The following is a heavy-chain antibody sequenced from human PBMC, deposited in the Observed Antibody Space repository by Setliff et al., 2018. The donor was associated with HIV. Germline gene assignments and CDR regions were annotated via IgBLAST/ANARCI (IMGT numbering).Heavy chain of an antibody. D-gene: IGHD3-22*01. Sequence: SETLSLTCAVYGGSFSGYYWSWIRQPPGKGLEWIGEINHSGSTNYNPSLKSRVTISVDTSKNQFSPKLSSVTAAGTAVFYCARLTTTYYYDSSAYYHPVWGQGTLVTSPQ. V-gene: IGHV4-34*01. CDR2: INHSGST. CDR3: ARLTTTYYYDSSAYYHPV. CDR1: GGSFSGYY. J-gene: IGHJ4*02.